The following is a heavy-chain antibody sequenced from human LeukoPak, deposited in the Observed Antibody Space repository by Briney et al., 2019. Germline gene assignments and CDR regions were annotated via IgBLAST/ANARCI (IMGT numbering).Heavy chain of an antibody. D-gene: IGHD2-21*01. CDR2: ISGSGGST. CDR1: GFTFSTYS. CDR3: ARQQTYGIVRDTAFDI. J-gene: IGHJ3*02. V-gene: IGHV3-23*01. Sequence: GGSLRLSCAASGFTFSTYSMSWVRQAPEKGLEWVSAISGSGGSTYYADSVKGRFTISRDNSKNTLYVQINSLRAEDTAVYYCARQQTYGIVRDTAFDIWGQGTKVTISS.